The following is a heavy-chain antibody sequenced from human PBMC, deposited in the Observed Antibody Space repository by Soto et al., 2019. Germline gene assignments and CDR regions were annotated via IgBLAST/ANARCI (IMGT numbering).Heavy chain of an antibody. D-gene: IGHD3-10*01. CDR2: INHSGST. J-gene: IGHJ5*02. V-gene: IGHV4-34*01. CDR1: GGSFSGYY. Sequence: SETLSLTCAVYGGSFSGYYWSWIRQPPGKGLEWIGEINHSGSTNYNPSLKSRVTISVDTSKNQFSLKLSSVTAADTAVYYCARGGWNSNVLLRFGPSSFRFAPWGQGTLVT. CDR3: ARGGWNSNVLLRFGPSSFRFAP.